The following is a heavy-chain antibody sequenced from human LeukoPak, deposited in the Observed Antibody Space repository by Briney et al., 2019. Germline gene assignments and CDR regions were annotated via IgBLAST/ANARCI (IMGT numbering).Heavy chain of an antibody. CDR1: GFTFSSYA. Sequence: PGRSLRLSCAASGFTFSSYAMPWVRQAPGKGLEWVAVISYDGSNKYYADSVKGRFTISRDNSKNTLYLQMNSLRAEDTAVYYCVRDFAPQTYSSGWYDYWGQGTLVTVSS. J-gene: IGHJ4*02. V-gene: IGHV3-30-3*01. D-gene: IGHD6-19*01. CDR3: VRDFAPQTYSSGWYDY. CDR2: ISYDGSNK.